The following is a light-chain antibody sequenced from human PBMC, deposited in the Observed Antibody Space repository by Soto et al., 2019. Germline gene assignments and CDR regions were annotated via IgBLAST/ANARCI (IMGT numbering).Light chain of an antibody. J-gene: IGLJ3*02. CDR1: SSNIGTNS. V-gene: IGLV1-44*01. CDR2: NNY. Sequence: QSVLTQPPSASETPEQRVIISCSGGSSNIGTNSVNWYQHLPGTAPKLLIYNNYQRPSGVPDRFSGAKSGTSASLAISDLQSEDEADYYCAAWDDSLKGVLFGGGTKLTVL. CDR3: AAWDDSLKGVL.